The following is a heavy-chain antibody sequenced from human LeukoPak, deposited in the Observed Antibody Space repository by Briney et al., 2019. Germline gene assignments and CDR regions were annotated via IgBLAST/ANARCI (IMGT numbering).Heavy chain of an antibody. V-gene: IGHV4-34*01. CDR3: ASGGDWFDP. Sequence: SETLSLTCAVYGGSFGGYYWSWIRQPPGKGLEWIGEINHSGSTNYNPSLKSRVTISVDTSKNQFSLKLSSVTAADTAVYYCASGGDWFDPWGQGTLVTVSS. J-gene: IGHJ5*02. CDR1: GGSFGGYY. CDR2: INHSGST.